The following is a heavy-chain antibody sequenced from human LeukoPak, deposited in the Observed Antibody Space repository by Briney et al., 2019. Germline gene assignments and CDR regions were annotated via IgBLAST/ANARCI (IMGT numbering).Heavy chain of an antibody. CDR2: ISSTGSLI. J-gene: IGHJ4*02. CDR3: AKVSGIGWHFDY. Sequence: GSLRLSCAASGFTFSNAWMSWVRQAPGKGLEWISFISSTGSLIYYADSVKGRFTISRDSATNSLYLQMDSLRVEDTALYYCAKVSGIGWHFDYWGQGTPVTVSS. CDR1: GFTFSNAW. V-gene: IGHV3-21*01. D-gene: IGHD1-26*01.